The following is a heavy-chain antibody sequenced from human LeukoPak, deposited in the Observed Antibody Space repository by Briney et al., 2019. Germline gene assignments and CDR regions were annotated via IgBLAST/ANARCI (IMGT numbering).Heavy chain of an antibody. CDR1: GYTFTGYY. J-gene: IGHJ5*02. CDR2: INPSGGST. D-gene: IGHD2-15*01. Sequence: ASVKVSCKASGYTFTGYYMHWVRQAPGQGLEWMGIINPSGGSTTYAQKFQGRVTMTRDMSTSTVYMELSSLRSEDTAVYYCARSGVSYWFDPWGQGTLVAVSS. V-gene: IGHV1-46*01. CDR3: ARSGVSYWFDP.